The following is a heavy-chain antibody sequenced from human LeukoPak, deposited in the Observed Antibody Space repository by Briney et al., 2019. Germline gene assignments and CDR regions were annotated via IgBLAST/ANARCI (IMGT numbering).Heavy chain of an antibody. CDR2: INSSGGGT. J-gene: IGHJ6*02. V-gene: IGHV1-46*01. D-gene: IGHD2-15*01. CDR3: ARADINYYYGMDV. CDR1: GYTVTSYY. Sequence: ASVKVSCKASGYTVTSYYMHWVRQAPGQGLEWMGIINSSGGGTSYAQKFQGRVTMTRDTSTSTVYMELSSLRSDDTAVYYCARADINYYYGMDVWGQGTTVTVAS.